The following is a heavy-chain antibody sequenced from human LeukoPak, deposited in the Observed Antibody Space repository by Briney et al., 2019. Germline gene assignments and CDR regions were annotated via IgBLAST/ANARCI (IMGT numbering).Heavy chain of an antibody. D-gene: IGHD2-2*02. CDR1: GFTFRSYA. CDR3: ASGYCSSTSCYIRYYYGMDV. V-gene: IGHV3-30-3*01. CDR2: ISYDGSNK. Sequence: GGSLRLSCAASGFTFRSYAMHWVRQAPGKGLEWVAVISYDGSNKYYADSVKGRFTISRDNSKNTLYLQMNSLRAEDTAVYYCASGYCSSTSCYIRYYYGMDVWGQGTTVTVSS. J-gene: IGHJ6*02.